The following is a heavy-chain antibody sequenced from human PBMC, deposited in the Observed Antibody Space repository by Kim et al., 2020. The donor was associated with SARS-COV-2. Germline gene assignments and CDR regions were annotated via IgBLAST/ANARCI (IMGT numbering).Heavy chain of an antibody. CDR3: ARVTGYCSGGSCTGPYWFGPYGY. V-gene: IGHV4-34*01. Sequence: SETLSLTCAVYGGSFSGYYWSWIRQPPGKGLEWIGEINHSGSTNYNPSLKSRVTISVDTSKNQFSLKLSSVTAADTAVYYCARVTGYCSGGSCTGPYWFGPYGYWGQGTLVTVSS. D-gene: IGHD2-15*01. J-gene: IGHJ4*02. CDR2: INHSGST. CDR1: GGSFSGYY.